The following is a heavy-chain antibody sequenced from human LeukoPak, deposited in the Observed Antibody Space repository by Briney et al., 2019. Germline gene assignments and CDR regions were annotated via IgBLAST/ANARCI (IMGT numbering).Heavy chain of an antibody. J-gene: IGHJ4*02. V-gene: IGHV3-30*18. Sequence: PGGSLRLSCAASGFTFSSYGMHWVRQAPGKGLEWVAVISYDGSNKYYEDSVKGRFTISRDNSKNTLYLQMNSLRPEDTAVYYCAKNYYDSGSGTVPGYWGQGTLVTVSS. CDR2: ISYDGSNK. CDR1: GFTFSSYG. CDR3: AKNYYDSGSGTVPGY. D-gene: IGHD3-22*01.